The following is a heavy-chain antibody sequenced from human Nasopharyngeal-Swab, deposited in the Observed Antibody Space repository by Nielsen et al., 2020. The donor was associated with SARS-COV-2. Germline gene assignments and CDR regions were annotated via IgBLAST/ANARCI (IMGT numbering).Heavy chain of an antibody. Sequence: GESLKIPCAASGITFSSYSMNWVRQAPGKGLEWGSYISSSSSTIYYADSVKGRFTISRDNAKNTLYLQMNSLRDDDTAVYYCARRDTGGMDVWGQGTTVTVSS. CDR3: ARRDTGGMDV. D-gene: IGHD5-18*01. CDR1: GITFSSYS. J-gene: IGHJ6*02. CDR2: ISSSSSTI. V-gene: IGHV3-48*02.